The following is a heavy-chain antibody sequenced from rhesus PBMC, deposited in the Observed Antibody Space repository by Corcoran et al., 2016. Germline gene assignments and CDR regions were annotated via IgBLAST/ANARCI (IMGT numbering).Heavy chain of an antibody. CDR3: TRDRWGGSFDY. CDR1: GFTVSSYD. D-gene: IGHD6-25*01. CDR2: IRYPSKTI. V-gene: IGHV3-136*01. Sequence: EVQLVESGGVLVQPGGSLRLSCAASGFTVSSYDISWVLQAPGKGLEWDSYIRYPSKTIYYADSVKGRFTNTRDNAKKSLFLQMSSLRAEDTGVYYCTRDRWGGSFDYWGQGVLVTVSS. J-gene: IGHJ4*01.